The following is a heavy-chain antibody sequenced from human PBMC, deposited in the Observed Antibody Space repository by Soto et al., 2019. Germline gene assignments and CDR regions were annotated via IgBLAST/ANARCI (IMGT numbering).Heavy chain of an antibody. CDR2: ISYDGSNK. J-gene: IGHJ5*02. D-gene: IGHD5-18*01. V-gene: IGHV3-30*18. Sequence: LRLSCAASGFTFSSYGMHWVRQAPGKGLEWVAVISYDGSNKYYADSVKGRFTISRDNSKNTLYLQMNSLRAEDTAVYYCAKPQNIQIWSRGYNWFDHWGQGTLVTVSS. CDR1: GFTFSSYG. CDR3: AKPQNIQIWSRGYNWFDH.